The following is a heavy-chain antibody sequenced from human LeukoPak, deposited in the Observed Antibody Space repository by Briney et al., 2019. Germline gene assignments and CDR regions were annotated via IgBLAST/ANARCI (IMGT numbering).Heavy chain of an antibody. CDR3: ARDHLPWDVRGLYWFDP. Sequence: ASVKVSCKASGYTFTSYGISWVRQAPGQGLEWMGWISAYNGNTNYAQKLQGRVTMTTDTSTSTAYMELRSLRSDDTAVYYCARDHLPWDVRGLYWFDPWGQGTLVTVSS. CDR2: ISAYNGNT. J-gene: IGHJ5*02. CDR1: GYTFTSYG. V-gene: IGHV1-18*01. D-gene: IGHD3-10*01.